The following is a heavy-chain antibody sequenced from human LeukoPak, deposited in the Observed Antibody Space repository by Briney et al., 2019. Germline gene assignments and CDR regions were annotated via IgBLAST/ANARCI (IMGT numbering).Heavy chain of an antibody. V-gene: IGHV5-51*01. Sequence: GESLKISCKGSGYSFTSYWIGWVRQMPGKGLEWMGIIYPGDSDTRYSPSFQGQVTISADKSISTAYLQWSSLKASDTAMYYCARHVQDPIFGVPSSFLGFDPWGQGTLVTVSS. CDR2: IYPGDSDT. J-gene: IGHJ5*02. D-gene: IGHD3-3*01. CDR3: ARHVQDPIFGVPSSFLGFDP. CDR1: GYSFTSYW.